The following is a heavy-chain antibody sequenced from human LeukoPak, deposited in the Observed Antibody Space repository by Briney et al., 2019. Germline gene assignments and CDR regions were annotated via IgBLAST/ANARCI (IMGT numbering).Heavy chain of an antibody. J-gene: IGHJ4*02. D-gene: IGHD6-13*01. Sequence: GGSLRLSCAASGFTFSSYGMHWVRQAPGKGLEWVAFIRYDGSNKYYADSVRGRFTISRDNSKNTLYLQMNGLRVEDTAVYYCARDTGSQDSSSWYGAVDYWGQGTPVTVSS. CDR1: GFTFSSYG. CDR3: ARDTGSQDSSSWYGAVDY. CDR2: IRYDGSNK. V-gene: IGHV3-30*02.